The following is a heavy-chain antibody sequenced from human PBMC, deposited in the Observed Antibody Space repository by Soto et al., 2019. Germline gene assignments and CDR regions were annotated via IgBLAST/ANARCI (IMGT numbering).Heavy chain of an antibody. Sequence: SETLSLTCTVSGGSISSGGYHWSWIRQHPGKGLEWIGYIYYSGSTYYNPSLKSRVTISVDTSKNQFSLKLSSVTAADTAVYYCARAQARDSVNYWGQGTLVTVSS. D-gene: IGHD2-21*02. V-gene: IGHV4-31*03. J-gene: IGHJ4*02. CDR3: ARAQARDSVNY. CDR1: GGSISSGGYH. CDR2: IYYSGST.